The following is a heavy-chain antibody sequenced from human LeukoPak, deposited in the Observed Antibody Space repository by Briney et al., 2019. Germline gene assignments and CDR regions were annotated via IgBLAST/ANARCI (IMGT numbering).Heavy chain of an antibody. Sequence: KIGESLKISCKGSGYTFSSYWIGWVRQMPGKGLEWIGIINPGDSDTRYSPSFQGQVTISADKSISTAYLQWSSLKASDTAMYYCARRNVGAGRGELDYWGQGTLVSVSS. CDR1: GYTFSSYW. CDR3: ARRNVGAGRGELDY. CDR2: INPGDSDT. V-gene: IGHV5-51*01. J-gene: IGHJ4*02. D-gene: IGHD3-10*01.